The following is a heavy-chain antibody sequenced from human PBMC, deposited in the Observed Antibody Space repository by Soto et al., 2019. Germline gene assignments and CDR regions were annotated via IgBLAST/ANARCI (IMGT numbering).Heavy chain of an antibody. Sequence: GGSLRLSCAASGFTFSSYAMSWVRQAPGKGLEWVSAISGSGGSTYYADSVKGRFTISRDNSKNTLYLQMNSLRAEDTAVYYCAKGGVDILTGDTKPSYYYYGMDVCGQATTVTVSS. CDR2: ISGSGGST. CDR3: AKGGVDILTGDTKPSYYYYGMDV. D-gene: IGHD3-9*01. V-gene: IGHV3-23*01. CDR1: GFTFSSYA. J-gene: IGHJ6*02.